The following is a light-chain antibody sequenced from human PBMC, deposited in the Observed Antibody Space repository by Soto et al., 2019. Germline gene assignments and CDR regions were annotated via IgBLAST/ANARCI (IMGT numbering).Light chain of an antibody. V-gene: IGLV2-23*02. J-gene: IGLJ2*01. CDR3: CSYAGTTTWV. CDR2: EVT. CDR1: GSDVGGYNF. Sequence: QSALTQPASVSGSPGQSITISCTGTGSDVGGYNFVSWYQQYPGKAPKLMIFEVTKRPSGVSSRFSASKSGNTASLTISGVQAEDEADYYCCSYAGTTTWVFGGGTKVTVL.